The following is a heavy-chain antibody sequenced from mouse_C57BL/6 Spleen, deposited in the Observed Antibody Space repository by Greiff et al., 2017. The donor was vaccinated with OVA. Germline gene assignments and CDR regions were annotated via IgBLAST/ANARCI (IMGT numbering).Heavy chain of an antibody. CDR2: ISYDGSN. V-gene: IGHV3-6*01. Sequence: EVKLQESGPGLVKPSQSLSLTCSVTGYSITSGYYWNWIRQFPGNKLEWMGYISYDGSNNYNPSLKNRISITRDTSKNQFFLKLNSVTTEDTATYYCARGAAQATGYFDVWGTGTTVTVSS. CDR3: ARGAAQATGYFDV. J-gene: IGHJ1*03. D-gene: IGHD3-2*02. CDR1: GYSITSGYY.